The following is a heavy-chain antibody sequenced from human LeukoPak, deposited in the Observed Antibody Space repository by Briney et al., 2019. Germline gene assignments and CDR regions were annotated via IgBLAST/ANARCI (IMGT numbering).Heavy chain of an antibody. CDR3: ARELQYGYSSSGYYYMDV. J-gene: IGHJ6*03. D-gene: IGHD6-13*01. CDR2: IIPIFGTA. CDR1: GGTFSSYA. Sequence: GASVKVSCKASGGTFSSYAISWVRQAPGQGLEWMGGIIPIFGTANYAQKFQGRVTITADEFTSTAYMELSSLRSEDTAVYYCARELQYGYSSSGYYYMDVWGKGNTVTVSS. V-gene: IGHV1-69*13.